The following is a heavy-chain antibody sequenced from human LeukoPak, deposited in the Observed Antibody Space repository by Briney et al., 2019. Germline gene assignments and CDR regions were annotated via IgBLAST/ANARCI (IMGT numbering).Heavy chain of an antibody. D-gene: IGHD6-13*01. CDR2: INPNSGGT. Sequence: GASVKVSCKASGYTFTGYYMHWVRQAPGQGLEWMGWINPNSGGTNYAQKFQGRVTMTRDTSISTAHMELSRLRSDDTAVYYCARGGSSWPNNYYYYYMDVWGKGTTVTVSS. CDR3: ARGGSSWPNNYYYYYMDV. J-gene: IGHJ6*03. V-gene: IGHV1-2*02. CDR1: GYTFTGYY.